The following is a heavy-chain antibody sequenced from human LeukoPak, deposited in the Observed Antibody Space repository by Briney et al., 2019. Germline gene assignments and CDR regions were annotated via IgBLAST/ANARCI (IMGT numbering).Heavy chain of an antibody. D-gene: IGHD2-2*01. Sequence: ASVKVSCKAFGYTFTKYGISWVRQAPGQGLEWMGWISAYNGNTNYAQKLQGRVTMTRNTSISTAYMELSSLRSEDTAVYYCARGGYCSSTSCYLSYGMDVWGQGTTVTVSS. J-gene: IGHJ6*02. CDR1: GYTFTKYG. CDR3: ARGGYCSSTSCYLSYGMDV. CDR2: ISAYNGNT. V-gene: IGHV1-18*01.